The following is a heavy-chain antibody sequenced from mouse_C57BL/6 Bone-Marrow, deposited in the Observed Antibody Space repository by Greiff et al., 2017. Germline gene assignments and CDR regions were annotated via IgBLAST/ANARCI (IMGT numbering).Heavy chain of an antibody. D-gene: IGHD2-13*01. V-gene: IGHV1-9*01. CDR3: ARVGGYGDGGY. Sequence: LVESGAELMKPGASVKLSCKATGYTFTGYWIAWVKQRPGHGLEWIGEILPGSGSTNYNEKVKGKATFTADTASNTAYMQLSSLTTEDSAIDYCARVGGYGDGGYWGQGATLTVAS. J-gene: IGHJ2*01. CDR1: GYTFTGYW. CDR2: ILPGSGST.